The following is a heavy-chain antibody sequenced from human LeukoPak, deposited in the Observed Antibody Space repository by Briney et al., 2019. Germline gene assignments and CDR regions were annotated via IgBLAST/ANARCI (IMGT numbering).Heavy chain of an antibody. V-gene: IGHV3-23*01. Sequence: GGSLRLSCAASGFTFSSYAMSWVRQAPGRGLEWVSTLSGGARSTYYADSVKGRFTISRDNSKNTLYLQMNSLRAEDTAVYYCAKETGDTYTCVSDSWGQGTLVTVSS. CDR2: LSGGARST. D-gene: IGHD2-2*02. CDR1: GFTFSSYA. CDR3: AKETGDTYTCVSDS. J-gene: IGHJ4*02.